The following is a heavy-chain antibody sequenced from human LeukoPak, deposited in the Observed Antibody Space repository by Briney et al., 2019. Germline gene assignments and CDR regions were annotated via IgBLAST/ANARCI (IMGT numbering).Heavy chain of an antibody. V-gene: IGHV4-34*01. Sequence: PSETLSLTCAVYGGSFSGYYWSWIRQPPGKGLEWIGEINHGGSTNYNPSLKSRVTISIDTSKNQFSLKLSSVTAADTAVYSCARGGGWYRGFFDYWGQGTLVTVSS. CDR3: ARGGGWYRGFFDY. CDR1: GGSFSGYY. J-gene: IGHJ4*02. D-gene: IGHD6-19*01. CDR2: INHGGST.